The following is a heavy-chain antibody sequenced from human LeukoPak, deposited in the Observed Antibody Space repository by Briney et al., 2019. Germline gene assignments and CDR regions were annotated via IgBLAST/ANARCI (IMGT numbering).Heavy chain of an antibody. V-gene: IGHV4-39*07. D-gene: IGHD3-22*01. Sequence: PSETLSLTCTVSGGSISSSSYYWGWIRQPPGKGLEWIGSIYYSGSTYYNPSLKSRVTISVDTSKNQFSLKLSSVTAADTAVYYCARVFLGYDSSGYYPMGAFDIWGQGTMVTVSS. CDR1: GGSISSSSYY. CDR3: ARVFLGYDSSGYYPMGAFDI. CDR2: IYYSGST. J-gene: IGHJ3*02.